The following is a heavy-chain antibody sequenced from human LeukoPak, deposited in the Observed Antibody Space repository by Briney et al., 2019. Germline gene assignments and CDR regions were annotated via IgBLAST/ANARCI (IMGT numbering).Heavy chain of an antibody. CDR3: ARDWRGVYIPRDKWFDP. CDR1: GFTFSSYA. D-gene: IGHD6-13*01. CDR2: IRYDGSNK. Sequence: GGSLRLSCAASGFTFSSYAMHWVRQAPGKGLEWVTFIRYDGSNKYYADSVKGRFTISRDNSKNTLYLQMNSLRAEDTAVYYCARDWRGVYIPRDKWFDPWGQGTLVTVSS. J-gene: IGHJ5*02. V-gene: IGHV3-30*02.